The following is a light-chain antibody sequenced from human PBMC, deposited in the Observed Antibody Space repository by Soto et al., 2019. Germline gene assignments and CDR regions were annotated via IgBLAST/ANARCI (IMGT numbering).Light chain of an antibody. V-gene: IGKV3-11*01. CDR3: QQRSNWRGT. CDR1: QSLSKY. CDR2: DAS. J-gene: IGKJ4*01. Sequence: EIVLTQSPATLSLPPGERATLSCRASQSLSKYLAWYQQKPGQAPRLLIYDASNRATGIPARFSGSGSGTDFTLTISSLEPEDFAVYYCQQRSNWRGTFGGGTKVEIK.